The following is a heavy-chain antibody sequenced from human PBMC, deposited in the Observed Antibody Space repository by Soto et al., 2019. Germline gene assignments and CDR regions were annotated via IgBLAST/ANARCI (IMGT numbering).Heavy chain of an antibody. CDR1: GFTFSSYA. V-gene: IGHV3-23*01. Sequence: GGSLRLSCAASGFTFSSYAMSWVRQAPGKGLEWVSGISGSATNTYYADSAKGRFTISRDDSKNTLYLQMNSLRAEDTAVYYCAKRSSFGIGWYYDYWGQGTLVTVSS. J-gene: IGHJ4*02. CDR2: ISGSATNT. D-gene: IGHD6-19*01. CDR3: AKRSSFGIGWYYDY.